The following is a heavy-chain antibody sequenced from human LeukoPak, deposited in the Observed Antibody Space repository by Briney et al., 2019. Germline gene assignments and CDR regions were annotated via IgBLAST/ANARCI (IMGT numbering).Heavy chain of an antibody. J-gene: IGHJ5*02. V-gene: IGHV3-30-3*01. CDR3: ARDRSNFFDP. Sequence: PGGSLRLSCAVSRFTFSDYIMHWVRQAPGKGLEWVATISYDGSNKYYTDSVKGRFTISRDSSKNTLYLQVNSLRAEDTAVYYCARDRSNFFDPWGQGTLVTVSS. CDR1: RFTFSDYI. CDR2: ISYDGSNK.